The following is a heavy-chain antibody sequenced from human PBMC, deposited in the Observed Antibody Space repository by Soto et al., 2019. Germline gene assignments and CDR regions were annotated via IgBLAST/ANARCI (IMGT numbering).Heavy chain of an antibody. CDR3: AAGYCSGGSCYPYYYGMDV. D-gene: IGHD2-15*01. CDR2: IVVGSGNT. Sequence: ASVKVSCKASGFTFSSSAVQWVRQARGQRLEWIGWIVVGSGNTNYAQKFQERVTITRDMSTSTAYMELSSLRSEDTAVYYCAAGYCSGGSCYPYYYGMDVWGQGTTVTVSS. V-gene: IGHV1-58*01. J-gene: IGHJ6*02. CDR1: GFTFSSSA.